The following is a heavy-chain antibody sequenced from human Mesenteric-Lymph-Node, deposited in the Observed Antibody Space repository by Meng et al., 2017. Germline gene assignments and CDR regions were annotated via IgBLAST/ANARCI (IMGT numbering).Heavy chain of an antibody. V-gene: IGHV1-46*01. D-gene: IGHD3-22*01. CDR2: IDSGGGYT. J-gene: IGHJ4*02. CDR1: GYTFTSYY. CDR3: ARSLDTSGHAYFDY. Sequence: QVQLVQSGAEVKKPGASGRVSCKASGYTFTSYYISWVRQAPGQGLEWMGIIDSGGGYTSYAQKFRGRVTMTRDTSTNTVYMELSSLRFEDTAVFYCARSLDTSGHAYFDYWGQGTLVTVSS.